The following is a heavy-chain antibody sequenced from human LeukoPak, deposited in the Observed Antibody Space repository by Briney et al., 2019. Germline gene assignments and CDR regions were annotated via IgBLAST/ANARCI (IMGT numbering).Heavy chain of an antibody. V-gene: IGHV1-18*01. J-gene: IGHJ4*02. CDR2: ISAYNGNT. CDR1: GYTFTSYG. Sequence: ASVKVSCKASGYTFTSYGISWVRQAPGQGLEWMGWISAYNGNTNYAQKLQGRVTMTEDTSTDTAYMELSSLRSEDTAVYYCATGGSLGRDPKDYWGQGTLVAVSS. D-gene: IGHD1-26*01. CDR3: ATGGSLGRDPKDY.